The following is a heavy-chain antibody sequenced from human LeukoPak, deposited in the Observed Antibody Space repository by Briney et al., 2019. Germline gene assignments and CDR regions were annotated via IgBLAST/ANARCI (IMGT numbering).Heavy chain of an antibody. D-gene: IGHD5-18*01. J-gene: IGHJ4*02. Sequence: SETLSLTCTVSGGSISSGSYYWSWIRQPAGKGLEWIGYIYYSGSTNYNPSLKSRVTISVDTSKNQFSLKLSSVTAADTAVYYCARDLARGYSYGPDYWGQGTLVTVSS. CDR2: IYYSGST. V-gene: IGHV4-61*10. CDR3: ARDLARGYSYGPDY. CDR1: GGSISSGSYY.